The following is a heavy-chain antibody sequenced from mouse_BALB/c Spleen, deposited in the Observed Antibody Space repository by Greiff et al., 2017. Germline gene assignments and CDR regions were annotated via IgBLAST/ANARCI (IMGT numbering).Heavy chain of an antibody. CDR1: GFTFSSYG. J-gene: IGHJ2*01. V-gene: IGHV5-6*01. CDR2: ISSGGSYT. CDR3: ASHYYGSPFDY. Sequence: EVQVVESGGDLVKPGGSLKLSCAASGFTFSSYGMSWVRQTPDKRLEWVATISSGGSYTYYPDSVKGRFTISRDNAKNTLYLQMSSLKSEDTAMYYCASHYYGSPFDYWGQGTTLTVSS. D-gene: IGHD1-1*01.